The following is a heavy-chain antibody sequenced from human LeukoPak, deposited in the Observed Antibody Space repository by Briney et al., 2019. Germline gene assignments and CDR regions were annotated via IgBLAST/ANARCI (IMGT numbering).Heavy chain of an antibody. CDR2: ISGSGAVI. V-gene: IGHV3-48*03. CDR1: GFTFSNYE. CDR3: ARDIAAADY. Sequence: GGSLRLSCAASGFTFSNYEMNWIRQTPGKGLEWVSYISGSGAVIHYADSVKGRFTISRDNAKSSLYLQMNSLRAEDTAVYYCARDIAAADYWGQGTLVTVSS. J-gene: IGHJ4*02. D-gene: IGHD6-13*01.